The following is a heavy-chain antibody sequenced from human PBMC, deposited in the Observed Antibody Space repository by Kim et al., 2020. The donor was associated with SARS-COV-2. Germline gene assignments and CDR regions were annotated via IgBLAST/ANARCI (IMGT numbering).Heavy chain of an antibody. CDR3: ARALLNYVSGMDL. Sequence: YDPALNGRVTISVDTAKDQFSLSLSSVTAADSAVYYCARALLNYVSGMDLWGQGSTVTVSS. J-gene: IGHJ6*02. D-gene: IGHD2-15*01. V-gene: IGHV4-59*01.